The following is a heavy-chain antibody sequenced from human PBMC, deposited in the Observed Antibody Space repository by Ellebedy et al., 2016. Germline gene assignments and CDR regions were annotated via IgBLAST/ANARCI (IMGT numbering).Heavy chain of an antibody. J-gene: IGHJ6*02. D-gene: IGHD3-10*01. Sequence: GESLKISCAASGFTFSSYSMNWVRQAPGKGLEWVSSISSSSSYIYYADSVKGRFTISRDNAKNSLYLQMNSLRAEDTAVYYCARDKGSGTPYYYYGMDVWGQGTTVTVSS. V-gene: IGHV3-21*01. CDR1: GFTFSSYS. CDR3: ARDKGSGTPYYYYGMDV. CDR2: ISSSSSYI.